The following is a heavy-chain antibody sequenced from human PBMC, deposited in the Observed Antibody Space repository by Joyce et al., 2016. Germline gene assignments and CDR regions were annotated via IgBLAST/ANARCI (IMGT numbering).Heavy chain of an antibody. Sequence: EVQLVQSGAEVKKPGESLKISCQASGYSFTTYWIGWVREMPGKGREWMGIIYPADLDTRYSPSFQGQVTFSADKSISTVYLQWSSLKASDTAMYYCANTGRYCFNTSCPNGAFDIWGQGTMVTVSS. CDR2: IYPADLDT. D-gene: IGHD2/OR15-2a*01. CDR1: GYSFTTYW. J-gene: IGHJ3*02. CDR3: ANTGRYCFNTSCPNGAFDI. V-gene: IGHV5-51*03.